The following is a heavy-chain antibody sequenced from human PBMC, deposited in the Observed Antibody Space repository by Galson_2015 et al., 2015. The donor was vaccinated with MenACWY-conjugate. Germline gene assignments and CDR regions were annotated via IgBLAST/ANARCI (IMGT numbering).Heavy chain of an antibody. CDR3: VRGVHGYTSTWYYFDS. CDR1: GYTFTTYG. Sequence: SVKVSCKASGYTFTTYGLSWVRQAPGQGLEWMGWIFPYNGNTNYPQNLQGRVTMTTDTSTSTAYMELRSLRSDDTAVYFCVRGVHGYTSTWYYFDSWGQGTPVTVSS. CDR2: IFPYNGNT. J-gene: IGHJ4*02. D-gene: IGHD6-13*01. V-gene: IGHV1-18*01.